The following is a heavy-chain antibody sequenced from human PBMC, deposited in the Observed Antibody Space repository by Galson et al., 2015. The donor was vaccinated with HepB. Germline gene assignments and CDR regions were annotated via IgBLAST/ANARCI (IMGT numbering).Heavy chain of an antibody. CDR2: ISDSDAGT. CDR3: AKPLIAVPGTPPDS. J-gene: IGHJ5*01. V-gene: IGHV3-23*01. Sequence: SLRLSCAASGFTFDSHATSWVRQAPGKGLEWVSAISDSDAGTYYADSVKGRFTISRDNSKNTLYLQMSSLSPEDTAVYYCAKPLIAVPGTPPDSWGQGTLVTVSS. CDR1: GFTFDSHA. D-gene: IGHD6-19*01.